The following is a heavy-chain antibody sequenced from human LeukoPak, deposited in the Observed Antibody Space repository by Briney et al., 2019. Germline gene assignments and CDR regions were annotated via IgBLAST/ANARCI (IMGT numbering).Heavy chain of an antibody. D-gene: IGHD3-10*01. CDR3: ARGGTTYYSGSGTHP. V-gene: IGHV4-34*01. CDR2: INNSGTT. CDR1: NGSFSGYF. Sequence: SETLSLTCAVYNGSFSGYFWTWIRQPPGKGLEWIGEINNSGTTYYNPSLNGRVTISRDTSTMHFSPKINSVTAADTAMYYCARGGTTYYSGSGTHPWGQGTLVTVSS. J-gene: IGHJ5*02.